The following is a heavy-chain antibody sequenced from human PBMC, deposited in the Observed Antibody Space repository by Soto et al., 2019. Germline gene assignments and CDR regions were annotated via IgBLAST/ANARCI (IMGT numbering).Heavy chain of an antibody. V-gene: IGHV1-3*01. CDR1: GYTFTSYA. Sequence: ASLKVSCKASGYTFTSYAMHWVRQAPGQRLEWMGWINAGNGNTKYSQKFQGRVTITRDTSASTAYMELSSLRSEDTAVYYCARAVAGNPPFDYWGQGTLVPFSP. D-gene: IGHD6-19*01. J-gene: IGHJ4*02. CDR3: ARAVAGNPPFDY. CDR2: INAGNGNT.